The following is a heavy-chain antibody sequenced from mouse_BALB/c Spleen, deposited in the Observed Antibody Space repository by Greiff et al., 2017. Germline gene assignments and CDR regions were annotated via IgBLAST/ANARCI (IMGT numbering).Heavy chain of an antibody. CDR2: IDPANGNT. Sequence: VQLKQSGAELVKPGASVKLSCTASGFNIKDTYMHWVKQRPEQGLEWIGRIDPANGNTKYDPKFQGKATITADTSSNTAYLQLSSLTSEDTAVYYCARWILYYAMDYWGQGTSVTVSS. CDR3: ARWILYYAMDY. J-gene: IGHJ4*01. V-gene: IGHV14-3*02. CDR1: GFNIKDTY.